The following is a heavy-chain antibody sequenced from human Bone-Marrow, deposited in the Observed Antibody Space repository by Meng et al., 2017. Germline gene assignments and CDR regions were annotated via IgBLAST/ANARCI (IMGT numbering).Heavy chain of an antibody. Sequence: GESLKISCAASGFTFSSYEMNWVRQAPGKGLEWVSYISSSGSTIYYADSVKGRFTISRDNAKNSLYLQMNSLRAEDTAVYYCARDRELYDSSGYYLSGAFDIWGQGTMVTVSS. V-gene: IGHV3-48*03. CDR1: GFTFSSYE. J-gene: IGHJ3*02. CDR2: ISSSGSTI. D-gene: IGHD3-22*01. CDR3: ARDRELYDSSGYYLSGAFDI.